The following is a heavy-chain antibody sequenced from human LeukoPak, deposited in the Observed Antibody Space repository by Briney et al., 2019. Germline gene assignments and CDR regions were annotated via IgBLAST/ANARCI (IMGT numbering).Heavy chain of an antibody. V-gene: IGHV3-74*01. J-gene: IGHJ3*02. CDR1: GFTFSSYW. Sequence: GGSLRLSCAASGFTFSSYWMHWVRQAPGKGLVWVSRINSDGSSTSYADSVKGRFTISRDNAKNTLYLQMNSLRAEDTAVYYCAKGLTVSDAFDIWGQGTMVTVSS. CDR3: AKGLTVSDAFDI. CDR2: INSDGSST. D-gene: IGHD4-17*01.